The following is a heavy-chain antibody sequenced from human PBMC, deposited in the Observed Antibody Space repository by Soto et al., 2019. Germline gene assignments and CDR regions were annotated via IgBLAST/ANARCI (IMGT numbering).Heavy chain of an antibody. CDR1: GFTFNNYA. J-gene: IGHJ3*02. V-gene: IGHV3-23*01. CDR2: ISGSGGST. D-gene: IGHD6-13*01. Sequence: VQLLESGGGLVQPGGSLRLSCAASGFTFNNYAMTWVRQAPGKGLEWVSGISGSGGSTYYADSVKGRFTISRDNSKNMLYLQMNSLRAEDTAVYYCAKSSSNWYGDAFDIWGQGTMVTVSS. CDR3: AKSSSNWYGDAFDI.